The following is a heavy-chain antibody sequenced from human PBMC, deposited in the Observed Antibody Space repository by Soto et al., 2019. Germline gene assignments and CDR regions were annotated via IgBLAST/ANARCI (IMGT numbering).Heavy chain of an antibody. V-gene: IGHV3-30-3*01. CDR2: ISYDGSNK. Sequence: QVQLVESGGGVVQPGRSLRLSCAASGFTFSSYAMHWVRQAPGKGLEWVAVISYDGSNKYYADSVKGRFTISRDNSKNTLYLQMNSLRAGDTAVYYCARGGTHSSSWFDYWGQGTLVTVSS. D-gene: IGHD6-13*01. J-gene: IGHJ4*02. CDR1: GFTFSSYA. CDR3: ARGGTHSSSWFDY.